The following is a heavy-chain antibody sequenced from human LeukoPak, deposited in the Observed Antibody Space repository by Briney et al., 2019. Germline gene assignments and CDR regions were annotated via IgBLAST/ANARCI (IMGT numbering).Heavy chain of an antibody. Sequence: GGSLRLSCAASGFTFSDYYKSWIRQAPGKGLEWVSYISSSGSTIYYADSVKGRFTISRDNAKNSLYLQMNSLRAEDTAVYYCARVHIDYYYYYMDVWGKGTTVTVSS. CDR1: GFTFSDYY. V-gene: IGHV3-11*01. CDR2: ISSSGSTI. J-gene: IGHJ6*03. CDR3: ARVHIDYYYYYMDV.